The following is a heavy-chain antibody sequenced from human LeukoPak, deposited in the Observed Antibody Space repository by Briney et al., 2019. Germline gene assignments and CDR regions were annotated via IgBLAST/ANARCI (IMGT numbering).Heavy chain of an antibody. CDR3: ARTPSDYYGSDWWWFDP. Sequence: ASVNVSCKASVYTFTSYGISWVRQAPGQGLEWMGWISAYNGNTNYAQKFQDRVTMTTDTSTSTAYMELRSLRSDDTAVYYCARTPSDYYGSDWWWFDPWGQGTLVTVSS. D-gene: IGHD3-10*01. CDR1: VYTFTSYG. CDR2: ISAYNGNT. V-gene: IGHV1-18*04. J-gene: IGHJ5*02.